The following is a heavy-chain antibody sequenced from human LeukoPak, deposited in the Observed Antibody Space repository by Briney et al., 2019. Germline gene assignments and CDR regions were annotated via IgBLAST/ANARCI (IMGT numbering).Heavy chain of an antibody. Sequence: SETLSLTCAVSGGSISNGAYFWGWIRQPPGKGLEWIGSFYYTGSTSYNPSLKSRVTISVDTSKNQFSLRLSSVTAADTAVYYCARDRGSSSSLYWGQGTLVTVSS. CDR3: ARDRGSSSSLY. V-gene: IGHV4-39*07. D-gene: IGHD6-6*01. CDR1: GGSISNGAYF. J-gene: IGHJ4*02. CDR2: FYYTGST.